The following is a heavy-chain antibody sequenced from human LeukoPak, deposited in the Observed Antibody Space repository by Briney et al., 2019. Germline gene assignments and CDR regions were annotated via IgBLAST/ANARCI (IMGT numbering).Heavy chain of an antibody. CDR2: IYYSGST. V-gene: IGHV4-39*01. CDR1: GGSISSTTYY. Sequence: SETLSLTCTVSGGSISSTTYYWGWIRQPPGKGLEWIGRIYYSGSTYYNPSLKSRVTISVDTSKNQFSLKLSSVTATDTAVYYCARLHWDSGYYHYYMDVWGKGTTVTVSS. CDR3: ARLHWDSGYYHYYMDV. J-gene: IGHJ6*03. D-gene: IGHD3-10*01.